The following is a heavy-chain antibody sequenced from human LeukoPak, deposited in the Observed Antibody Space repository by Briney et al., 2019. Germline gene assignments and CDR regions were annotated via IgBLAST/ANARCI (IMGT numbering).Heavy chain of an antibody. D-gene: IGHD2-2*03. CDR1: GFTVSNNY. V-gene: IGHV3-53*01. Sequence: GGSLRLSCAASGFTVSNNYMSWVRQAPGQGLEWVSVIHSGGSTYYADSVKGRFTISRDNSKNTLYLQMNSLRAEDTAVYYCATVGGYCSSTSCRTIRYYFDYWGQGTLVTVSS. CDR3: ATVGGYCSSTSCRTIRYYFDY. CDR2: IHSGGST. J-gene: IGHJ4*02.